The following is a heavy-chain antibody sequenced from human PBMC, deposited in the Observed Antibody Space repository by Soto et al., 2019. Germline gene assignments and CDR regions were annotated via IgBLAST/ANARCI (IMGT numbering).Heavy chain of an antibody. Sequence: GGSLRLSCAAPGFTFSSYEMNWVRQAPGKGLEWVSYINSDGSTVYYTDSVKGRFTISRDNAKNSLYLQMNSLRAEDTAVYYCERDARTYSGSIRHIDYWGQGTLVAVSS. CDR2: INSDGSTV. V-gene: IGHV3-48*03. CDR1: GFTFSSYE. CDR3: ERDARTYSGSIRHIDY. D-gene: IGHD1-26*01. J-gene: IGHJ4*02.